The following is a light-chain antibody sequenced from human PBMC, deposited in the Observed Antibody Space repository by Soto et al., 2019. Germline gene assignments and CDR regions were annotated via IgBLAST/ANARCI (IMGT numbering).Light chain of an antibody. J-gene: IGKJ5*01. CDR3: QQRHMWPIT. V-gene: IGKV3-11*01. CDR2: DAY. Sequence: EIVMTQSPATPSVSPGERATLSCRASQSFRGLLAWYQQKPGQAPRLLIYDAYNRATGIPPRFSGSGSGTDFTLTISSPEPEDSAVYYCQQRHMWPITFGQGTRLEIK. CDR1: QSFRGL.